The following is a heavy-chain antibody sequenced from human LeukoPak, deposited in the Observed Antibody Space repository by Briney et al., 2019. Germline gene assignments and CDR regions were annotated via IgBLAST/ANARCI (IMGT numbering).Heavy chain of an antibody. CDR2: IYTSGST. J-gene: IGHJ4*02. D-gene: IGHD6-13*01. CDR1: GGSISSYY. CDR3: ASGIAAAGQFDY. Sequence: SETLSLTCTVSGGSISSYYWSWIRQPAGKGLEWIGHIYTSGSTNYNPSLKSRVTMSVDTSKNQFSLKLSSVTAADTAVYYCASGIAAAGQFDYWGQGTLVTVSS. V-gene: IGHV4-4*07.